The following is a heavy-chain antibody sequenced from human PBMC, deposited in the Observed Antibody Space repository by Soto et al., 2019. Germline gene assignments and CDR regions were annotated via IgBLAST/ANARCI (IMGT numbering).Heavy chain of an antibody. D-gene: IGHD2-8*01. CDR1: GGAISSSSYY. Sequence: SETLSLTCTVSGGAISSSSYYLGWIRQPPGKGLEWIGSIYYSGSTYYNPSLKSRVTISVDTSKNQFSLKLSSVTAADTAVYYCARRLVYAILKWEDAFDIWGQGTLVTVSS. J-gene: IGHJ3*02. CDR2: IYYSGST. CDR3: ARRLVYAILKWEDAFDI. V-gene: IGHV4-39*01.